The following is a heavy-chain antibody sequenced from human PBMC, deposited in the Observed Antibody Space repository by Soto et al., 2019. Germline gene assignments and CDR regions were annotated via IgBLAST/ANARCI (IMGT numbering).Heavy chain of an antibody. CDR1: GGTFSSYA. J-gene: IGHJ6*02. D-gene: IGHD5-18*01. CDR3: ARALRGYSYEGYYYYGMDV. V-gene: IGHV1-69*13. Sequence: AVKVSCKASGGTFSSYAISWVRQAPGQGXEWMGGIIPIFGTANYAQKFQGRVTITADESTSTAYMELSSLRSEDTAVYYCARALRGYSYEGYYYYGMDVWGQGTTVTVSS. CDR2: IIPIFGTA.